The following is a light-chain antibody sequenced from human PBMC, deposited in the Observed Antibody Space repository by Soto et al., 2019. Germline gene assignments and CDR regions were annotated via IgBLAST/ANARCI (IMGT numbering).Light chain of an antibody. CDR1: QSVSSN. CDR2: GAS. CDR3: QQYNNWPHT. J-gene: IGKJ2*01. V-gene: IGKV3-15*01. Sequence: EIVMTQSPVTLSVSPGERATLSCRASQSVSSNLAWYRQKPGQAPSLRIYGASTRATGMPARFSGSGSGTEFTLTISSLQSEDFAVYYCQQYNNWPHTFGQGTKVELK.